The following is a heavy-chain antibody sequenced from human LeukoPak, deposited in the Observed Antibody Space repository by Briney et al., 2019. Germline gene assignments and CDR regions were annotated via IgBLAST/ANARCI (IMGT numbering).Heavy chain of an antibody. CDR2: ISSSSSYI. J-gene: IGHJ6*02. Sequence: PGGSLRLSCAASGFTFSSYSMNWVRQAPGKGLEWVSSISSSSSYIYYADSVKGRFTISRDNAKNSLYLQMNSLRAEDTAVYYCARDLSLLHGMDVWGQGTTVTVSS. V-gene: IGHV3-21*01. D-gene: IGHD5-18*01. CDR3: ARDLSLLHGMDV. CDR1: GFTFSSYS.